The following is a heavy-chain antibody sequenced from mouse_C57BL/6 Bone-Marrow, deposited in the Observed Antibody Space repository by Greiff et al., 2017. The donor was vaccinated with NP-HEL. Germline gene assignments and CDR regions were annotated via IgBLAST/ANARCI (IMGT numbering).Heavy chain of an antibody. J-gene: IGHJ2*01. CDR2: ISSGSSTI. V-gene: IGHV5-17*01. CDR3: ARPHYYGSSLYYFDY. D-gene: IGHD1-1*01. Sequence: VQLQQSGGGLVKPGGSLKLSCAASGFTFSDYGMHWVRQAPEKGLEWVAYISSGSSTIYYADTVKGRFTISRDNAKNTLFLQMTSLRSEDTAMYYCARPHYYGSSLYYFDYWGQGTTLTVSS. CDR1: GFTFSDYG.